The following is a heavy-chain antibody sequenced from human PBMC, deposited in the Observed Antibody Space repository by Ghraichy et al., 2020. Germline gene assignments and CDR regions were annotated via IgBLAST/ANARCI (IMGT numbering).Heavy chain of an antibody. CDR2: IRSKAYGGTT. D-gene: IGHD3-22*01. CDR3: TRGTYYYERSGYYSFDY. CDR1: GFTFGDYA. J-gene: IGHJ4*02. Sequence: GGSLRLSCTGSGFTFGDYAMSWVRQAPGKGLEWVSFIRSKAYGGTTEYVASVKDRFTISRDDSKSIAYLQMNSLKTEDTAVYYCTRGTYYYERSGYYSFDYWGQGILVTVSS. V-gene: IGHV3-49*04.